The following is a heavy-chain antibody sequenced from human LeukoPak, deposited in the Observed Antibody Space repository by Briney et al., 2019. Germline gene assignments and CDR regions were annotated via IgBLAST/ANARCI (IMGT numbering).Heavy chain of an antibody. CDR1: GGSISSSSYY. J-gene: IGHJ4*02. CDR2: IYYSGNT. Sequence: PSETLSLTCTVSGGSISSSSYYWGWVRQPPGKGLGWIGTIYYSGNTYYNPSLKSRVSISVDTSKNQFSLKLSSVTAADTAVYYCARQAVAGNGFDYWGQGTLVTVSS. V-gene: IGHV4-39*01. D-gene: IGHD6-19*01. CDR3: ARQAVAGNGFDY.